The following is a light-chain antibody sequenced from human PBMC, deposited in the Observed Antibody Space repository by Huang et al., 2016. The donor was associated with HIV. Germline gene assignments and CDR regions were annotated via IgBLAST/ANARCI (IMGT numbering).Light chain of an antibody. CDR1: QSVGSN. V-gene: IGKV3-15*01. CDR2: GAS. Sequence: ETVMTQSPATLSVSPGERASLSCSASQSVGSNLAWFQQKPGQAPRLLSYGASYRAAGIPARFSRSGSGREVTLTISSMQSEDSAVYYCQQYNNWPPVTFGGGTTVEIK. J-gene: IGKJ4*01. CDR3: QQYNNWPPVT.